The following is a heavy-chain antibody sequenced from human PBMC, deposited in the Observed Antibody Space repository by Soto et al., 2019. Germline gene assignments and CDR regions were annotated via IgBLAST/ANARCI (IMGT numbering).Heavy chain of an antibody. Sequence: SETLSLTCAVYGGSFSGYYWSWIRQPPGKGLEWIGEINHSGSTNYNPSLKSRVTISVDTSKNQFSLKLSSVTAADTAVYYCATQGGLLWFGARNYYYGMDVWGQGTTVTVSS. V-gene: IGHV4-34*01. D-gene: IGHD3-10*01. J-gene: IGHJ6*02. CDR1: GGSFSGYY. CDR3: ATQGGLLWFGARNYYYGMDV. CDR2: INHSGST.